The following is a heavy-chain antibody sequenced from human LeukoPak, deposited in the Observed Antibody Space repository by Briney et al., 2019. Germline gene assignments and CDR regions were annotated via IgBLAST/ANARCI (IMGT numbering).Heavy chain of an antibody. CDR3: ARGYCSGGSCYPTDY. Sequence: GGSLRLSCAASGFTFSSCSMNWVRQAPGKGLEWVSSISSSSSYIYYADSVKGRFTISRDNAKNSLYLQMNSLRAEDTAVYYCARGYCSGGSCYPTDYWGQGTLVTVSS. CDR2: ISSSSSYI. J-gene: IGHJ4*02. V-gene: IGHV3-21*01. CDR1: GFTFSSCS. D-gene: IGHD2-15*01.